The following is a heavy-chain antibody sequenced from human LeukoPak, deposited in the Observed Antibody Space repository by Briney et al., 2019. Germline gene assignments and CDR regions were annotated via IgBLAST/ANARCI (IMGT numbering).Heavy chain of an antibody. J-gene: IGHJ4*02. D-gene: IGHD3-22*01. V-gene: IGHV3-23*01. CDR1: GFTFSSYA. Sequence: GGSLRLSCAASGFTFSSYAMSWVRQAPGKGLEWVSAISGSGGSTYYADSVKGRFTISRDNSKNTLYLQMNSLRAEDTAVYYCAKPVYYYDSSGFGSDYWGQGTLVTVSS. CDR2: ISGSGGST. CDR3: AKPVYYYDSSGFGSDY.